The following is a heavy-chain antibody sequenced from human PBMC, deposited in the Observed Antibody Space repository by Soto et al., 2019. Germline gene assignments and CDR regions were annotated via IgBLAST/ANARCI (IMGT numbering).Heavy chain of an antibody. D-gene: IGHD6-19*01. J-gene: IGHJ4*02. CDR3: AXVTASGWFVNGRDYFDH. V-gene: IGHV3-11*01. CDR2: ISSRGVTI. Sequence: PGESLRLSCNVSGFTFGNYYMSWIRQAPGKGLESISYISSRGVTIYYADSVKGRFTISRDNAKNSLFLQMDSLRAEDTAVYYCAXVTASGWFVNGRDYFDHWGQGTLVTVSS. CDR1: GFTFGNYY.